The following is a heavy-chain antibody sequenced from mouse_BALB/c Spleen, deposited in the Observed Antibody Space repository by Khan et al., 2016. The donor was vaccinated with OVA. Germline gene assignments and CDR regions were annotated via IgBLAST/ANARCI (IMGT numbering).Heavy chain of an antibody. CDR3: ARDGNYMDY. Sequence: EVQLQESGPDLVKPSQSLSLTCTVTGYSITSGYSWHWIRQFPGNKLEWMGYIYHSGSINYNPSLKSRFFITRDTSKNLFCLQLKSVTTEDTATYYCARDGNYMDYWGQGTSVTVSS. CDR1: GYSITSGYS. V-gene: IGHV3-1*02. D-gene: IGHD2-1*01. CDR2: IYHSGSI. J-gene: IGHJ4*01.